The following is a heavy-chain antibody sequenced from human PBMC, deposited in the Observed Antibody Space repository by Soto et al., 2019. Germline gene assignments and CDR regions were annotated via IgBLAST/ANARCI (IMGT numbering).Heavy chain of an antibody. Sequence: GXLVKVSCKASGYTFASYGISWVRQAPGQGLEWMGWISAYNGNTNYAQKLQGRVTMTTDTSTSTAYMELRSLRSDDKAVYYCARSAVGYCSSTSCYTQFDYWGQGTLVTVS. V-gene: IGHV1-18*01. J-gene: IGHJ4*02. CDR3: ARSAVGYCSSTSCYTQFDY. CDR1: GYTFASYG. D-gene: IGHD2-2*02. CDR2: ISAYNGNT.